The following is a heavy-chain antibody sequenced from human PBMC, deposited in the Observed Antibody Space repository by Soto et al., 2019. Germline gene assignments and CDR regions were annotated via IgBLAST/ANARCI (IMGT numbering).Heavy chain of an antibody. Sequence: CAVYGGSFSGYYWSWIRQPPGKGLEWIGEINHSGSTNYNPSLKSRVTISVDTSKNQFSLKLSSVTAADTAVYYCARGSRAVRGVSYYYYYYGMDVWGQGTTVTVSS. CDR3: ARGSRAVRGVSYYYYYYGMDV. CDR2: INHSGST. CDR1: GGSFSGYY. V-gene: IGHV4-34*01. D-gene: IGHD3-10*01. J-gene: IGHJ6*02.